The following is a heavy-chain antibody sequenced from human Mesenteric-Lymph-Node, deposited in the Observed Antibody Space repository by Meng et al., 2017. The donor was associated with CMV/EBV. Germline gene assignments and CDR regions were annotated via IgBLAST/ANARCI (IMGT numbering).Heavy chain of an antibody. CDR3: ARVSLGYCGTTSCYSGWFDP. V-gene: IGHV1-18*01. Sequence: FTSYSINWVRQAPGQGLEWMGWISAYNSNTNYAQKLQGRVTMTTDTSTSTAYLELRNLRSDDTAVYYCARVSLGYCGTTSCYSGWFDPWGQGTLVTVSS. D-gene: IGHD2-2*01. CDR2: ISAYNSNT. CDR1: FTSYS. J-gene: IGHJ5*02.